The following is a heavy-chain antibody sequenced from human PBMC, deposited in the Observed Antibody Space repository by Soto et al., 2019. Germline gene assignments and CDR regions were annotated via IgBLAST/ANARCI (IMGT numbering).Heavy chain of an antibody. CDR3: TTSRVDYGDYGFRYYYYGMDV. D-gene: IGHD4-17*01. CDR1: GFTFSNAW. CDR2: IKSKTDGGTT. J-gene: IGHJ6*02. Sequence: GGSLRLSCAASGFTFSNAWMNWVRQAPGKGLEWVGRIKSKTDGGTTDYAAPVKGRFTISRDDSKNTLYLQMNSLKTEDTAVYYCTTSRVDYGDYGFRYYYYGMDVWGQGTTVTVSS. V-gene: IGHV3-15*07.